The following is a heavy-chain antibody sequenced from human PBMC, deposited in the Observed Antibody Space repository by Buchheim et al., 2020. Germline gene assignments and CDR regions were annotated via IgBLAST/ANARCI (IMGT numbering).Heavy chain of an antibody. CDR1: GFTSSSYS. J-gene: IGHJ4*02. Sequence: EVQLVESGGGLVKPGGSLRLSCAASGFTSSSYSMNWVRQAPGKGLEWVSSISSSSSYIYYADSVKGRFTISRDNAKNSLYLQMNSLRAEDTAVYYCARGTFGTSKQLVNYFDYWGQGTL. CDR2: ISSSSSYI. V-gene: IGHV3-21*01. D-gene: IGHD6-13*01. CDR3: ARGTFGTSKQLVNYFDY.